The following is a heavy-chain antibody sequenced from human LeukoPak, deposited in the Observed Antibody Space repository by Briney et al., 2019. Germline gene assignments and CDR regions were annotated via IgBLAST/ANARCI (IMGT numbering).Heavy chain of an antibody. CDR1: GGSISSYY. J-gene: IGHJ4*02. Sequence: SETLSLTCTVSGGSISSYYWSWIRQPPGKGLEWIGYIYYSGSTNCNPSLKSRVTISVDTSKNQFSLKLSSVTAADTAVYYCARSRHSSGWYYYWGQGTLVTVSS. V-gene: IGHV4-59*08. CDR3: ARSRHSSGWYYY. CDR2: IYYSGST. D-gene: IGHD6-19*01.